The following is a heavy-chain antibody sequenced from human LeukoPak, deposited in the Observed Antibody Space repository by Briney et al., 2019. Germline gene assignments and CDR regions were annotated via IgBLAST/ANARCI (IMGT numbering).Heavy chain of an antibody. CDR2: INHSGTT. V-gene: IGHV4-34*01. Sequence: SETLSLTCTVSGGSISSYYWSWIRQPPGKGLEWIGEINHSGTTNYNPSLKSRVTMSLDTSKDQFSLRLNSVTAADTAVYYCARVPLRFLEPFDYWGQGTLVTVSS. CDR1: GGSISSYY. CDR3: ARVPLRFLEPFDY. D-gene: IGHD3-3*01. J-gene: IGHJ4*02.